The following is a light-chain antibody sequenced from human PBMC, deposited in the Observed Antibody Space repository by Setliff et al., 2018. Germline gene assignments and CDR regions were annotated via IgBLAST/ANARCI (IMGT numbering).Light chain of an antibody. CDR2: DVT. J-gene: IGLJ1*01. V-gene: IGLV2-11*01. CDR3: CSYADTYISV. CDR1: SSDIGAYDY. Sequence: QSALTQPASVSGSPGQSITIYCIGSSSDIGAYDYVSWYQQHPGKAPKLLIYDVTKRPSGVPDRFSGSKSGNTASLTISGLQAEDEADYSCCSYADTYISVFGTGTKGTVL.